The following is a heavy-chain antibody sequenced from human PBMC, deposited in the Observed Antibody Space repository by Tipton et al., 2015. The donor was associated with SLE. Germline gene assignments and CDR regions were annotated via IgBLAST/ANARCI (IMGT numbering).Heavy chain of an antibody. D-gene: IGHD2-15*01. CDR2: IYYSGTT. J-gene: IGHJ4*02. CDR3: ASGGKRRPVLAPAVEV. Sequence: TLSLTCTVSGGSISSGGYYWSWIRQPAGKGLEWIGCIYYSGTTNYNPSLKSRVTISVDTSKNQFSLKLSSVTAADTAVYYCASGGKRRPVLAPAVEVWGQGTLVTVSS. V-gene: IGHV4-61*10. CDR1: GGSISSGGYY.